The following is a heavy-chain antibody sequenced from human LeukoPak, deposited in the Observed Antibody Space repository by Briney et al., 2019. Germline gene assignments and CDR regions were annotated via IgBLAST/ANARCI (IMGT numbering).Heavy chain of an antibody. Sequence: GGSLRLSCAASDFTVSRNYMSWVRQAPGKGLEWVSVIYSGGTTKYADSVKGRFTISRDNSKNTLYLQMNSLRAEDTAVYYCAKDAPHSSWYPGEFDYWGQGTLVTVSS. CDR2: IYSGGTT. D-gene: IGHD6-13*01. V-gene: IGHV3-53*01. CDR3: AKDAPHSSWYPGEFDY. J-gene: IGHJ4*02. CDR1: DFTVSRNY.